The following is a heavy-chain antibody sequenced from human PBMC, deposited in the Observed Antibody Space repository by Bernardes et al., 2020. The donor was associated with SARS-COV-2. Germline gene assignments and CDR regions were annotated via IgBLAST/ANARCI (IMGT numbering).Heavy chain of an antibody. CDR1: GGSISSADW. CDR2: IYHGGST. CDR3: ARQNCSGPSCQGFDP. Sequence: SETLSLTRAVSGGSISSADWWSWVRQPPGKGLEWIGEIYHGGSTNYNPSLKSRITISLDKSKNQFSLKLRSVTAADTAMYYCARQNCSGPSCQGFDPWGQGTLVTVSS. J-gene: IGHJ5*02. V-gene: IGHV4-4*02. D-gene: IGHD2-2*01.